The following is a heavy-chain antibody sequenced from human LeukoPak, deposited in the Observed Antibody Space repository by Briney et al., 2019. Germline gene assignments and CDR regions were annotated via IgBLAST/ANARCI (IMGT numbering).Heavy chain of an antibody. CDR3: ARALRSRCLFDL. Sequence: GGSLRLSCAASGFTFSNYWMSWVRQAPGKGLEWVAYIKQDGSDIRYVDSVKGRFTISRDNVKNSLYLQMNSLRAEDTAVFHCARALRSRCLFDLWGRGTLVTVSS. V-gene: IGHV3-7*01. D-gene: IGHD4-17*01. CDR2: IKQDGSDI. CDR1: GFTFSNYW. J-gene: IGHJ2*01.